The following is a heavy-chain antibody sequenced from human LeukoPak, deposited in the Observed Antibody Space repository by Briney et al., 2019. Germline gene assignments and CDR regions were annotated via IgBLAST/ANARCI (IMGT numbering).Heavy chain of an antibody. J-gene: IGHJ6*03. CDR1: GVSISSYY. D-gene: IGHD7-27*01. CDR2: IYDSGST. V-gene: IGHV4-59*01. CDR3: ARAALGQSSSMDV. Sequence: SETLSLTCTGSGVSISSYYWSWIRQPPGKGLEGIGYIYDSGSTNYNPSLKSRVTISVDTSKKQFSLKLSSVRAADTAVYYCARAALGQSSSMDVWGKGSTVTVSS.